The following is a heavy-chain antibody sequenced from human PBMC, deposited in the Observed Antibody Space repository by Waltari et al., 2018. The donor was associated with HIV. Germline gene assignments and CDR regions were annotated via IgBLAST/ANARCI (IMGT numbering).Heavy chain of an antibody. CDR3: ARVSDSYGTVFEY. CDR2: IQHSGST. Sequence: QVQLQESGPGLVKSSQTLSLTCTVSGGSISSGHYSWNWIRQHPGKGLEWIGYIQHSGSTYYNPSLKSRVSISVNTSKNQFSLNLTSVTAADTAVYYCARVSDSYGTVFEYWGQGTLVSVSS. CDR1: GGSISSGHYS. J-gene: IGHJ4*02. V-gene: IGHV4-31*03. D-gene: IGHD3-10*01.